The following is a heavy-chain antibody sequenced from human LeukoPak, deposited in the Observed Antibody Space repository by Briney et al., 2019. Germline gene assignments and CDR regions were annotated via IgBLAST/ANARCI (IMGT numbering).Heavy chain of an antibody. CDR1: GFTFSSYG. V-gene: IGHV3-23*01. CDR2: ISGSGGST. CDR3: AKGGSDSSGYYSLYYYYYMDV. Sequence: PGGSLRLSCAASGFTFSSYGMSWVRQAPGKGLEWVSIISGSGGSTYYADSVKGRFIISRDNSKNMLYLQMSSLRAEDTAVYYCAKGGSDSSGYYSLYYYYYMDVWGKGTTVTISS. J-gene: IGHJ6*03. D-gene: IGHD3-22*01.